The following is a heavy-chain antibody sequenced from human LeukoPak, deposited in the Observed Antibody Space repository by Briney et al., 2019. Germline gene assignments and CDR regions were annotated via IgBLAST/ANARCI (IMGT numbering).Heavy chain of an antibody. CDR3: LTDPSYETNN. CDR2: IKSKTDGETT. CDR1: GLTFNVAW. V-gene: IGHV3-15*01. D-gene: IGHD3-16*01. Sequence: PGGSLRLSCAVSGLTFNVAWMSWVRQAPGKGLEWIGRIKSKTDGETTDYAAPLRGRFSISRDDSKDTLYLQMNSPKAEDTAVYYCLTDPSYETNNWGQGTLVTVSS. J-gene: IGHJ4*02.